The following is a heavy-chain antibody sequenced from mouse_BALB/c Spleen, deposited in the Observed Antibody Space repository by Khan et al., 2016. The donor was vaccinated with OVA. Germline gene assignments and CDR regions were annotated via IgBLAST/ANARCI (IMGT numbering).Heavy chain of an antibody. J-gene: IGHJ3*01. CDR2: INHSNGYT. Sequence: QVRLQQSGAELARPGASVKMSCKASGYTFTSYTIHWIKLRPGQGLEWIGFINHSNGYTNYNQKFKDKATLTEDNYSTTVYMQLSNLTSDDSAVYNCVRDGAYHRNDGWFAYWGQGTLVTVSA. D-gene: IGHD2-14*01. CDR1: GYTFTSYT. V-gene: IGHV1-4*01. CDR3: VRDGAYHRNDGWFAY.